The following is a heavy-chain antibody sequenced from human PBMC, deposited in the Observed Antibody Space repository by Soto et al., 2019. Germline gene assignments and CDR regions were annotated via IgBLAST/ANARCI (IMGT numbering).Heavy chain of an antibody. CDR1: GGTFSSYT. V-gene: IGHV1-69*02. Sequence: SVKVSCKASGGTFSSYTISWVRQAPGQGLEWMGRIIPILGIANYAQKFQGRVTITADKSTSTAYMELSSLRSEDTAVYYCARTPLDYSSSWYYFDYWGQGTLVTVSS. CDR2: IIPILGIA. CDR3: ARTPLDYSSSWYYFDY. J-gene: IGHJ4*02. D-gene: IGHD6-13*01.